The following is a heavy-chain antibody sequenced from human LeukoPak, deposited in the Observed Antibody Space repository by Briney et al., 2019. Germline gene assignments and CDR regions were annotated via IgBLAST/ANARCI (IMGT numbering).Heavy chain of an antibody. V-gene: IGHV3-23*01. CDR2: ISGSGGST. CDR3: AKDESYCSGGSCSSY. D-gene: IGHD2-15*01. Sequence: GGSLRLSCAASGFTFSSYAMSWVRQAPGKGLEWVSAISGSGGSTYYADSVKGRFTISRDNSKNTLYLQMNSLRAEDTAVYYCAKDESYCSGGSCSSYWGQGTLVTVSS. CDR1: GFTFSSYA. J-gene: IGHJ4*02.